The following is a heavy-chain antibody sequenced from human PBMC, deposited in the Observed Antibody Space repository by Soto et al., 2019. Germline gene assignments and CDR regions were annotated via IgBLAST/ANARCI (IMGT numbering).Heavy chain of an antibody. J-gene: IGHJ4*02. D-gene: IGHD6-13*01. V-gene: IGHV1-18*04. Sequence: ASVKVSCKASGYTFTSYGISWVGQAPGQGLEWMGWISAYNGNTNYAQKLQGRVTMTTDTSTSTASMELRSLRSDDTAAYYCDRDMSSWRPDYCGQGTLVTVYS. CDR2: ISAYNGNT. CDR1: GYTFTSYG. CDR3: DRDMSSWRPDY.